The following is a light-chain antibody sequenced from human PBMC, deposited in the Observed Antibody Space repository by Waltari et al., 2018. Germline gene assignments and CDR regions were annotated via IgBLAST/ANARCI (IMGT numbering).Light chain of an antibody. V-gene: IGKV3-20*01. J-gene: IGKJ1*01. Sequence: EIVLPQSPGTLSLSPGERATLSCRASQSVSRSLAWYQQKPGQAPRLLIYGASSRATAVPDRFSGSGSGTDFSLTISRLEPEDFAVYYCQHYVRLPVSFGQGTKVEIK. CDR1: QSVSRS. CDR3: QHYVRLPVS. CDR2: GAS.